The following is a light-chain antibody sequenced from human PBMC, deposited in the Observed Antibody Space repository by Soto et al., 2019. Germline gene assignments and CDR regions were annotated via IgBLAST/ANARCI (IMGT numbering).Light chain of an antibody. J-gene: IGKJ5*01. CDR3: QQSYSSPIT. V-gene: IGKV1-39*01. CDR1: QSISSY. Sequence: DIQMTQSPSSLSTSVGARAPRTCRASQSISSYLNWYQQKPGKAPKVLIYAASNLQGGVPSRFSGSGSGTDFTRTISSLQPEDSATYYCQQSYSSPITFGQGTRLEI. CDR2: AAS.